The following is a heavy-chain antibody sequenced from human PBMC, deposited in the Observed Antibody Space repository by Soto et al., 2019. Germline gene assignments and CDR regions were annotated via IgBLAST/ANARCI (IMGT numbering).Heavy chain of an antibody. D-gene: IGHD1-1*01. V-gene: IGHV3-48*03. CDR2: ISFSGSTV. CDR3: VQGRYPTMATPLDH. J-gene: IGHJ5*02. CDR1: GFTFSSYE. Sequence: GGSLRLSYTASGFTFSSYEMNWVRQAPGKGLEWVSYISFSGSTVYYADSVKGRFTISRDDAKNSLYLQMNSLRREDTALYYCVQGRYPTMATPLDHWGQGTLVTVSS.